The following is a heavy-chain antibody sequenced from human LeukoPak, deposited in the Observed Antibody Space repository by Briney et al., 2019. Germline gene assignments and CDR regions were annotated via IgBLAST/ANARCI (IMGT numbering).Heavy chain of an antibody. CDR3: ARGSGSSWPPFDY. J-gene: IGHJ4*02. Sequence: SETLSLTCTVSGGSISSYYWSWIRQPPGKGLEWIGYIYYSGSTNYNPSLKSRVTISVDTSKNQFSLKLSSVTAADTAVYYCARGSGSSWPPFDYWGQGTLVTVSS. CDR1: GGSISSYY. CDR2: IYYSGST. D-gene: IGHD6-13*01. V-gene: IGHV4-59*01.